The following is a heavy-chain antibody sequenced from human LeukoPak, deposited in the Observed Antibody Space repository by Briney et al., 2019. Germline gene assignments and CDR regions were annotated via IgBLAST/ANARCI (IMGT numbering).Heavy chain of an antibody. Sequence: SETLSLTCTVSGGSLSSYYWSWIRQPPGKGLEWIGYIYYSGSTNYNPSLKSRVTMSVDTSKNQFSLKLSSVTAADTAVYYCARGYSSGWGNWFDPWGQGTLVTVSS. CDR3: ARGYSSGWGNWFDP. CDR2: IYYSGST. J-gene: IGHJ5*02. D-gene: IGHD6-19*01. V-gene: IGHV4-59*01. CDR1: GGSLSSYY.